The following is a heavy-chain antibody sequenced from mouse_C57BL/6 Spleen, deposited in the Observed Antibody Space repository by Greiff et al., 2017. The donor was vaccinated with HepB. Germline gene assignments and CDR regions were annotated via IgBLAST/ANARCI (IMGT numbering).Heavy chain of an antibody. V-gene: IGHV1-52*01. J-gene: IGHJ3*01. CDR2: IDPSDSET. Sequence: QVHVKQSGAELVRPGSSVKLSCKASGYTFTSYWMHWVKQRPIQGLEWIGNIDPSDSETHYNQKFKDKATLTVDKSSSTAYMQLSSLTSEDSAVYYCARGAVIYYYGSAFAYWGQGTLVTVSA. D-gene: IGHD1-1*01. CDR1: GYTFTSYW. CDR3: ARGAVIYYYGSAFAY.